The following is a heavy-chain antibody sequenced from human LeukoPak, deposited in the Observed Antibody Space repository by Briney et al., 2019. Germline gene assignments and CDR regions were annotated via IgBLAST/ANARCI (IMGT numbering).Heavy chain of an antibody. CDR3: AREDQGWYFDL. CDR1: GGSISSGGYS. Sequence: SETLSLTCTVSGGSISSGGYSWSWIRQHPGKGLEWIGYIYYSGSTYYNPSLKSRVTISVDTSKNQFSLKLSSVTAADTAVYYCAREDQGWYFDLWGRGTLVTVSS. CDR2: IYYSGST. V-gene: IGHV4-31*03. J-gene: IGHJ2*01. D-gene: IGHD2-2*01.